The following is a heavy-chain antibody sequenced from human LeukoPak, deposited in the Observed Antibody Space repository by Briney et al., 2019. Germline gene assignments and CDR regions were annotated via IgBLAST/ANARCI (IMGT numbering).Heavy chain of an antibody. CDR2: ISLDGNT. V-gene: IGHV4-34*01. D-gene: IGHD4-11*01. CDR1: GGSFSGYS. Sequence: SETLSLTCGVYGGSFSGYSWSWIRQPPGKGLGWIGEISLDGNTNYNPSLKSRLTISVDTSKSQFSLKVSSVTAADTAVYYCARHSNTNYYYFYMDVWAKGTKVTVSS. CDR3: ARHSNTNYYYFYMDV. J-gene: IGHJ6*03.